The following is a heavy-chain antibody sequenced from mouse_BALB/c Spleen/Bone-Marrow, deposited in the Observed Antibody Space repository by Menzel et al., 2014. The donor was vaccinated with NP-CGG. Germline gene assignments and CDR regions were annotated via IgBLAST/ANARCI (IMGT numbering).Heavy chain of an antibody. D-gene: IGHD2-2*01. J-gene: IGHJ4*01. CDR2: IRSKSNNYAT. Sequence: EVQLQQSGGGLVQPKGSLKLSCAASGFTFNTYAMNWARQAPGKGLEWVARIRSKSNNYATYYADSVRDRFTISRDDSQSMLYLQMNNLKTEDTATYYCVYGYAMDYWGQGTSVTVSS. CDR1: GFTFNTYA. CDR3: VYGYAMDY. V-gene: IGHV10-1*02.